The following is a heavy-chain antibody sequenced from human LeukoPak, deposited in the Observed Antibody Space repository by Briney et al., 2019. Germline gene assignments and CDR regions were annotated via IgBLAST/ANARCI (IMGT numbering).Heavy chain of an antibody. D-gene: IGHD1-14*01. CDR3: ARDRGIRPYYYYYMDV. V-gene: IGHV3-66*02. J-gene: IGHJ6*03. Sequence: GGSLRLSCAASGFTVSSNCMSWVRQAPGKGLEWVSVIYSGGSTYYADSVKGRFTISRDNSKNTLYLQMNSLRAEDTAVYYCARDRGIRPYYYYYMDVWGKGTTVTVSS. CDR2: IYSGGST. CDR1: GFTVSSNC.